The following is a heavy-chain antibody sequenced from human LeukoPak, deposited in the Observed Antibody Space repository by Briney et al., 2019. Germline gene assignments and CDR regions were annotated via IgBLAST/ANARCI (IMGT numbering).Heavy chain of an antibody. J-gene: IGHJ5*02. V-gene: IGHV4-38-2*02. CDR2: IYQSGST. Sequence: SETLSLTCTVSGYSISSGYYWGWIRQPPGKGLEWIGSIYQSGSTYYNPSLKSRVTISVDTSKNQFSLKLSSVTAADTAVYYCARGSWSTFDPWGQGTLVTVSS. CDR1: GYSISSGYY. CDR3: ARGSWSTFDP. D-gene: IGHD6-13*01.